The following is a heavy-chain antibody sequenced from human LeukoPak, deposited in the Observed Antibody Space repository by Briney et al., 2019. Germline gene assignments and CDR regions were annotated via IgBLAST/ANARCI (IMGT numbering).Heavy chain of an antibody. Sequence: GGSLRLSCAFSGFTFSSYAMHWVRQAPGKGLEWVAVISYDGSNKYYADSAKGRFTFSRDNSKNTLYLQMNSLRAEDTAVYYCAREPYSSGWYFSYYFDYWGQGTLVTVSS. CDR1: GFTFSSYA. CDR2: ISYDGSNK. CDR3: AREPYSSGWYFSYYFDY. D-gene: IGHD6-19*01. J-gene: IGHJ4*02. V-gene: IGHV3-30-3*01.